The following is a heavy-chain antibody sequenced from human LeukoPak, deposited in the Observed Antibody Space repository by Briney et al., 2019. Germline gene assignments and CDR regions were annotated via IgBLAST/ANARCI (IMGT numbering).Heavy chain of an antibody. Sequence: PSETLSLTCAVYGGSFSGYYWRWISQPTGKGLEWVGEINHSGSTNYNLSFKSRVTISVDTSKNQFSPKLSSVTAADTAVYYCARDKPAYSSGWYRGGNWFDPWGQGTLVTVSS. CDR3: ARDKPAYSSGWYRGGNWFDP. V-gene: IGHV4-34*01. CDR2: INHSGST. J-gene: IGHJ5*02. D-gene: IGHD6-19*01. CDR1: GGSFSGYY.